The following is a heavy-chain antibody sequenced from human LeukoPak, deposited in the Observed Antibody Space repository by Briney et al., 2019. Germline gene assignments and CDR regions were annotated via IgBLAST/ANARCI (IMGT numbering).Heavy chain of an antibody. J-gene: IGHJ4*02. CDR2: IYYSGST. Sequence: PSETLSLTCAVSGGSISRGGYSWGWIRQPPGKGLEWIGSIYYSGSTYYNPSLKSRVTISVDTSKNQFSLKLSSVTAADTAVYYCARQEWSRRLILEWLLFLDYWGQGTLVTVSS. CDR3: ARQEWSRRLILEWLLFLDY. CDR1: GGSISRGGYS. V-gene: IGHV4-39*01. D-gene: IGHD3-3*01.